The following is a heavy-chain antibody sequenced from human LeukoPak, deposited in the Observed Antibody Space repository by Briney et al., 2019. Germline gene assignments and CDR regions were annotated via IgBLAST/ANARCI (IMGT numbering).Heavy chain of an antibody. CDR1: GGSVSSSSYY. CDR2: IYYSGST. CDR3: ARHGGDFDY. V-gene: IGHV4-39*01. J-gene: IGHJ4*02. D-gene: IGHD2-21*01. Sequence: SETLSLTCTVSGGSVSSSSYYWGWIRQPPGKGLEWIGSIYYSGSTYYNPSLKSRVTISVDTSKNQFSLKLTSVTAADTAVYYCARHGGDFDYWGQGTLVTVSS.